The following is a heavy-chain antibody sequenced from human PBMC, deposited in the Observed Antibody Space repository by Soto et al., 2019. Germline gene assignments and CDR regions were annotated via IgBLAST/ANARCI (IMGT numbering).Heavy chain of an antibody. D-gene: IGHD3-10*01. Sequence: QVQLVQSGAEVKKPGASVKVYCKASGFDFTDHYIHWVRQAPGQGLKWMGIISPDGGSTRYSQKFQARNTMTRDTSTSPVYMELSSLRSEDTAIYYCARAPRGGVIIVITWAQIDYWGQGTLVTVSS. CDR2: ISPDGGST. J-gene: IGHJ4*02. V-gene: IGHV1-46*01. CDR1: GFDFTDHY. CDR3: ARAPRGGVIIVITWAQIDY.